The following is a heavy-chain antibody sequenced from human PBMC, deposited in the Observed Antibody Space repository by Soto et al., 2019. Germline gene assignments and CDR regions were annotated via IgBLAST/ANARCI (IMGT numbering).Heavy chain of an antibody. Sequence: KTSETLSLTCTVSGGSISSGGYYWSWIRQHPGKGLEWIGYIYYSGSTYYNPSLKSRVTISVGTSKNQFSLKLSSVTAADTAVYYCARDPGGPDAFDIWGQGTMVTVSS. CDR2: IYYSGST. CDR1: GGSISSGGYY. CDR3: ARDPGGPDAFDI. D-gene: IGHD2-15*01. V-gene: IGHV4-31*03. J-gene: IGHJ3*02.